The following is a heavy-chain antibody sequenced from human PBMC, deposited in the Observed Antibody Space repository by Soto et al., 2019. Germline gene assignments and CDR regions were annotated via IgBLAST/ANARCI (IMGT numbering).Heavy chain of an antibody. Sequence: SETLSLTCTRSGGSISSGDYYWSWIRQPPGKGLEWIGYIYYSGSTYYNPSLKSRVTISVDTSKNQFSLKLSSVTAADTAVYYCARAGLEWSYNWFDPWGQGTLVTVS. CDR3: ARAGLEWSYNWFDP. D-gene: IGHD3-3*01. J-gene: IGHJ5*02. CDR2: IYYSGST. CDR1: GGSISSGDYY. V-gene: IGHV4-30-4*01.